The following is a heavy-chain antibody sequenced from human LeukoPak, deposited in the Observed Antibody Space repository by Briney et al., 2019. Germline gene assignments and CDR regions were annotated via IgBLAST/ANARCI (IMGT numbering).Heavy chain of an antibody. Sequence: SETLCLTCTVSGGSISNFYWSWIRQPPGKGLEWIGYIYYSGSTNYNPSPKSRVTISVDTSKNQFSLQLSSVTAADTAAYYCARYYYGSGSYQRYFDYRGQGTLVTVSS. CDR1: GGSISNFY. D-gene: IGHD3-10*01. J-gene: IGHJ4*02. CDR3: ARYYYGSGSYQRYFDY. CDR2: IYYSGST. V-gene: IGHV4-59*08.